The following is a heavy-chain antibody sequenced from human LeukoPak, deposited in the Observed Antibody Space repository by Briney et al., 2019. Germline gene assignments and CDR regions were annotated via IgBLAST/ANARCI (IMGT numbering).Heavy chain of an antibody. D-gene: IGHD6-19*01. Sequence: SCKASGGTFSSYAISWVRQAPGKGLEWVANIKQDGSEKYYVDSVKGRFTISRDNAKNSLYLQMNSLRAEDTAVYYCARLRASSGWYYYYYYYMDVWGKGTTVTVSS. CDR2: IKQDGSEK. CDR3: ARLRASSGWYYYYYYYMDV. J-gene: IGHJ6*03. CDR1: GGTFSSYA. V-gene: IGHV3-7*01.